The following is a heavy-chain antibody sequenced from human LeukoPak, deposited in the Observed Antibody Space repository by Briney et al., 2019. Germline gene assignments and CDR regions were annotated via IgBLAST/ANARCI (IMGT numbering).Heavy chain of an antibody. CDR3: AREPRSSSGWSRGVDY. D-gene: IGHD6-19*01. J-gene: IGHJ4*02. CDR2: IYYSGNT. CDR1: GGSISSYC. Sequence: PSETLSLTCTVSGGSISSYCWSWIRQPPGKGLEWIGYIYYSGNTNYNPSLKSRVTILVDTSKNQFSLKLSSVTAADTAVYYCAREPRSSSGWSRGVDYWGQGTLVTVSS. V-gene: IGHV4-59*01.